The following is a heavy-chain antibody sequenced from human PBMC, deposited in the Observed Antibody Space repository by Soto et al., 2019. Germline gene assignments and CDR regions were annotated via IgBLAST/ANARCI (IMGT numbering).Heavy chain of an antibody. J-gene: IGHJ4*02. CDR1: GFTISSNA. CDR3: AKDKPGTTSFDY. Sequence: LRLSCAASGFTISSNAMYWVRQAPGKGLEWVSGISDRGDTTHYADSVKGRFTISRDTSKNTLYLQLNTLGADDTAVYYCAKDKPGTTSFDYWGQGTLVTVSS. V-gene: IGHV3-23*01. CDR2: ISDRGDTT. D-gene: IGHD1-1*01.